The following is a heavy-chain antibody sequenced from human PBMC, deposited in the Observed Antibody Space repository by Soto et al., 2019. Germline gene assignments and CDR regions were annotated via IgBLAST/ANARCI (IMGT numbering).Heavy chain of an antibody. D-gene: IGHD2-21*01. CDR2: ISYSGST. Sequence: QVQLQESGPGLVKPSQTLSLTCTVSGASISSTNYYWTWIRQPPGKGLESIGYISYSGSTYYNPSLKSRVTISVDTSKNHFSLRLTSVTAADTAVYYCARDPSSGGHCPGPCFDYCGQGSLVTVTS. V-gene: IGHV4-30-4*01. J-gene: IGHJ4*02. CDR1: GASISSTNYY. CDR3: ARDPSSGGHCPGPCFDY.